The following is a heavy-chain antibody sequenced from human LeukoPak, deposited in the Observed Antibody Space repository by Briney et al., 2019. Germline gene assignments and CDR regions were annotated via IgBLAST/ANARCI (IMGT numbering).Heavy chain of an antibody. CDR2: MNPNSGNT. CDR3: ARGLDGSGYPDY. Sequence: ASVKVSCKASGYTFTSYDINWVRQATGQGLEWMGWMNPNSGNTGYAQKFQGRVTITRNTSISTAYMELGSLRSEDTAVYYCARGLDGSGYPDYWGQGTLVTVSS. V-gene: IGHV1-8*03. CDR1: GYTFTSYD. D-gene: IGHD3-22*01. J-gene: IGHJ4*02.